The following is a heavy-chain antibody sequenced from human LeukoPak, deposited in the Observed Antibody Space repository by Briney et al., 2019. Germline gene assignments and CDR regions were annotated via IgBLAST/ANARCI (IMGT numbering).Heavy chain of an antibody. Sequence: ASVKVSCKASAYTFTSYGISRVRQAPGQGLEWMGWISSYNGNTNYAQKLQGRVTMSTDTSTGTASMELRSLRSDDTAVYYCAARVAVARGDAFDNWGQGTMVTVSS. J-gene: IGHJ3*02. D-gene: IGHD6-19*01. CDR1: AYTFTSYG. CDR2: ISSYNGNT. V-gene: IGHV1-18*01. CDR3: AARVAVARGDAFDN.